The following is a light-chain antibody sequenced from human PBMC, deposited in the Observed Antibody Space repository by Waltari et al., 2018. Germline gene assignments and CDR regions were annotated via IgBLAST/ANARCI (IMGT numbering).Light chain of an antibody. V-gene: IGKV1-5*03. CDR2: KAS. CDR3: QQYDRDPFT. J-gene: IGKJ3*01. CDR1: HNIGAW. Sequence: DIQLTQSPSTLSASIGDRVAITCRASHNIGAWLAWYQQKPGKAPNLLIYKASNTETGVPSRFSGSGSGTEFTLTISSLQPEDLAIYYCQQYDRDPFTFGPGTKVDL.